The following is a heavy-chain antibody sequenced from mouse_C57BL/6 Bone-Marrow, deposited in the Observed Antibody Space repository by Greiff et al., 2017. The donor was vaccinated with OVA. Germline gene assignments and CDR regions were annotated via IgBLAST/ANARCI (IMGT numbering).Heavy chain of an antibody. CDR2: ISSGGDYI. Sequence: EVNVVESGEGLVKPGGSLKLSCAASGFTFSSYAMSWVRQTPEKRLEWVAYISSGGDYIYYADTVKGRFTISRDNARNTLYLQMSSLKSEDTAMYYCTRGGDSFFMDYWGQGTSVTVSS. CDR3: TRGGDSFFMDY. CDR1: GFTFSSYA. J-gene: IGHJ4*01. D-gene: IGHD3-3*01. V-gene: IGHV5-9-1*02.